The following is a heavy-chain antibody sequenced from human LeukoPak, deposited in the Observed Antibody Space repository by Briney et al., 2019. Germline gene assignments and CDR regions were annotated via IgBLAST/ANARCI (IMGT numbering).Heavy chain of an antibody. CDR3: ARLITMTYYFDY. CDR2: ISSGSSTI. CDR1: GFTFSSYS. Sequence: PGGSLRLSCAASGFTFSSYSMNWVRQAPGKGLEWVSYISSGSSTIYYADSVKGRFTISSDNAKNSLYLQMNSLRAEDTAVYYCARLITMTYYFDYWGQGTLVTVSS. J-gene: IGHJ4*02. D-gene: IGHD3-22*01. V-gene: IGHV3-48*01.